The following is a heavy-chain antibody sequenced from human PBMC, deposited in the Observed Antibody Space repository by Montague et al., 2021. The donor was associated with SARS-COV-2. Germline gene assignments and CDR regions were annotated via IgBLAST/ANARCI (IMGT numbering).Heavy chain of an antibody. J-gene: IGHJ6*03. D-gene: IGHD3-3*01. Sequence: SETLSLTCAVYGGSFSGYYWSWIRQPPGKGLEWIGEINHSGSTNYNTSPHSRVTIIVDTSRNQFFLKLISLTAADTAVYYCARGSSRITIFGVPSIYYYMDVWGKGTTVTVSS. CDR2: INHSGST. CDR1: GGSFSGYY. V-gene: IGHV4-34*01. CDR3: ARGSSRITIFGVPSIYYYMDV.